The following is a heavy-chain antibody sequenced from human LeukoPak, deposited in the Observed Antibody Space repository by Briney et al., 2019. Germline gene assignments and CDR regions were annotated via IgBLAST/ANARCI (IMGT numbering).Heavy chain of an antibody. CDR2: INSDGGTT. Sequence: GGSLRLSCAASGFTFSSYWMHWVRHAPGNGLVWVSRINSDGGTTSYADSVKGRFTISRDNAKNTLYLQMNSLRPEDTAVYYCARAPYSSSWYNSVHYWGQGTLVTVSS. D-gene: IGHD6-13*01. J-gene: IGHJ4*02. CDR3: ARAPYSSSWYNSVHY. V-gene: IGHV3-74*01. CDR1: GFTFSSYW.